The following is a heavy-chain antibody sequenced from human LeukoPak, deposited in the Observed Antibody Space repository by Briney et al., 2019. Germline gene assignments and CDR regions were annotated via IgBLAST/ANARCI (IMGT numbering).Heavy chain of an antibody. V-gene: IGHV3-48*01. CDR3: ATGGVGATSPLFIDY. J-gene: IGHJ4*02. CDR2: ISSTSITI. CDR1: GFTFSSYS. Sequence: GGSLRLSCAASGFTFSSYSMNWVRQAPGKGLEWVSYISSTSITIYYADSVKGRFTISRDSAKNSLFLQMNSLRAEDTAVYYCATGGVGATSPLFIDYWGQGTLVTVSS. D-gene: IGHD1-26*01.